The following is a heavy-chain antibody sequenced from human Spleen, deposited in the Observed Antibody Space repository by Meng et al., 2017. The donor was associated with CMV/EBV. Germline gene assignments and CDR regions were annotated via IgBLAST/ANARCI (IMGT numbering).Heavy chain of an antibody. CDR2: ISGRGGST. CDR3: ARDLREDCGGDCPSNWFDP. Sequence: GESLKISCAGSGFTFSNYAMAWVRQAPGKGLEWVSAISGRGGSTHYADSVKGRFTISRDNAKNSLYLQMNSLRAEDTAVYYCARDLREDCGGDCPSNWFDPWGQGTLVTVSS. J-gene: IGHJ5*02. V-gene: IGHV3-23*01. D-gene: IGHD2-21*01. CDR1: GFTFSNYA.